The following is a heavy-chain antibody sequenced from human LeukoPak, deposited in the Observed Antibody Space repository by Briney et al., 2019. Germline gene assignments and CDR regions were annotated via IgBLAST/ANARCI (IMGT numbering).Heavy chain of an antibody. V-gene: IGHV1-46*01. D-gene: IGHD6-6*01. CDR1: GYTFTSHF. Sequence: ASVKVSCKASGYTFTSHFMHWVRQAPGQGLEWMGIINPSGGSTSYAQKFQGRVTMTRDMSTSTVYMELSSLRSEDTAVYYCAAPCSTSDAFDIWGQGTMVTVSS. CDR3: AAPCSTSDAFDI. CDR2: INPSGGST. J-gene: IGHJ3*02.